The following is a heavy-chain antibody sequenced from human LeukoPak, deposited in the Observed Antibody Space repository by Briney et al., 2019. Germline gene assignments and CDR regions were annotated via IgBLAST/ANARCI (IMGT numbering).Heavy chain of an antibody. CDR3: ARGRDDYVWGSYRYRNWFDP. J-gene: IGHJ5*02. CDR2: INHSGST. D-gene: IGHD3-16*02. Sequence: PSETLSLTCAVYGGSFSGYYWSWIRQPPGKGLEWIGEINHSGSTNYNPSLKSRVTIPVDTSKNQFSLKLSSVTAADTAVYYCARGRDDYVWGSYRYRNWFDPWGQGTLVTVSS. V-gene: IGHV4-34*01. CDR1: GGSFSGYY.